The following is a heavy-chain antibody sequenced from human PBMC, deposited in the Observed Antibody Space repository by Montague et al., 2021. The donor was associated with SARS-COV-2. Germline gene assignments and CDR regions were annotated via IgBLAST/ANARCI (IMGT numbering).Heavy chain of an antibody. D-gene: IGHD3-10*01. Sequence: SETLSLTCTVSGGSIISSNYYWGWIRQPPGNGLEWIGNMYYSGSTYYNPSLKSRVTISIDTSKNQFSLKLSSVTAADTAVYYCARDDIVLQGVTKGMDVWGKGTTVTVSS. CDR2: MYYSGST. CDR1: GGSIISSNYY. J-gene: IGHJ6*04. CDR3: ARDDIVLQGVTKGMDV. V-gene: IGHV4-39*07.